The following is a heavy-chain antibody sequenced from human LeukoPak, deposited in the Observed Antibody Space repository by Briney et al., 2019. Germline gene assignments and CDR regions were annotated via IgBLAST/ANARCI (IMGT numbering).Heavy chain of an antibody. D-gene: IGHD6-13*01. Sequence: PGGSLRLSCAASGFTFSSYSMNWVRQAPGKGLEWVSYISSSSSTIYYADSVKGRFTISRDNAKNSLYLQMNSLRAEDTAVYYCARGQRHSSSWYGPDAFDIWGQGTMVTVSS. V-gene: IGHV3-48*01. CDR1: GFTFSSYS. CDR3: ARGQRHSSSWYGPDAFDI. J-gene: IGHJ3*02. CDR2: ISSSSSTI.